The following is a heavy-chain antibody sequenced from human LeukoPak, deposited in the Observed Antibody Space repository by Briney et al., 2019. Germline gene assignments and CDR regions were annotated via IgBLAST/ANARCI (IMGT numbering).Heavy chain of an antibody. CDR2: ISSSSSYI. CDR3: ARDKDIVVVPAAPRDAFDI. V-gene: IGHV3-21*01. Sequence: PGGSLRLSCAASGFTFSSYSMNWVRQAPGKGLEWVSSISSSSSYIYYADSVKGRFTISRDNAKNSLYLQMNSLRAEDTAVNYCARDKDIVVVPAAPRDAFDIWGQGTMVTVSS. CDR1: GFTFSSYS. D-gene: IGHD2-2*01. J-gene: IGHJ3*02.